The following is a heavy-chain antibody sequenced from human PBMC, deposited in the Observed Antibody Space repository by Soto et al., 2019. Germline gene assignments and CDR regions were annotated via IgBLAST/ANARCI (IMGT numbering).Heavy chain of an antibody. CDR2: IYYSGST. CDR3: ARHRFGLDC. V-gene: IGHV4-59*08. CDR1: GGSISSYY. D-gene: IGHD3-10*01. J-gene: IGHJ4*02. Sequence: PSETLSLTCTVSGGSISSYYWSWIRQPPGKGLEWIGYIYYSGSTYYNPSLKSRVTISVDTSKNQFSLKLGSVTAADTAVYYCARHRFGLDCWGQGTLVTVSS.